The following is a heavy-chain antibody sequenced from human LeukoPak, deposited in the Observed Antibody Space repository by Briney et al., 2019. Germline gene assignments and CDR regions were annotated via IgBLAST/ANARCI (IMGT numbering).Heavy chain of an antibody. D-gene: IGHD6-13*01. J-gene: IGHJ4*02. CDR2: IFDSGNI. CDR1: FASISSGGYY. V-gene: IGHV4-31*03. Sequence: SETLSLTCTVSFASISSGGYYWTWIRQHPEKGLEWIGYIFDSGNIYYNPSLKSRLTISVDTSENQFSLKLTSVTAADTAIYYCASSYSNSWYDYWGQGILVTVSS. CDR3: ASSYSNSWYDY.